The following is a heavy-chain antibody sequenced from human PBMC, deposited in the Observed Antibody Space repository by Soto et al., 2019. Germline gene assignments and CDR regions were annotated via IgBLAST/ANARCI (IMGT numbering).Heavy chain of an antibody. CDR1: GGSISSGGYY. Sequence: QVQLQESGPGLVKPSQTLSLTCTVSGGSISSGGYYWSWIRQHPGKGLEWIGYIYYSGSTYYNPSLKSRVTISVDTSKSQFSLKLSSVTAADTAVYYCARGTVVAATHAPDGFDYWGQGTLVTVSS. J-gene: IGHJ4*02. CDR2: IYYSGST. D-gene: IGHD2-15*01. CDR3: ARGTVVAATHAPDGFDY. V-gene: IGHV4-31*03.